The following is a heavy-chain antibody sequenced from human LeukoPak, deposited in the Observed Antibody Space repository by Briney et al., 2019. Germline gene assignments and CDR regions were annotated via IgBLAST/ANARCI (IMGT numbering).Heavy chain of an antibody. Sequence: GGSLRLSCAASGFTFSSYSMNWVRQAPGKGLEWVSYISSSSSTIYYADSVKGRFTISRDNAKNSLYLQMNSLRAKDTAVYYCARDPPIRMGSWGQGTLVTVSS. V-gene: IGHV3-48*01. J-gene: IGHJ4*02. CDR2: ISSSSSTI. CDR3: ARDPPIRMGS. CDR1: GFTFSSYS. D-gene: IGHD2-15*01.